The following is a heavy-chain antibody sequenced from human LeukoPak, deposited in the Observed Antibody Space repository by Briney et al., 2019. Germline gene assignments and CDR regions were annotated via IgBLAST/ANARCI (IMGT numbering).Heavy chain of an antibody. J-gene: IGHJ4*02. Sequence: ASVKVSCKASGYTLTTYGINWVRQAPGQGLEWMGWISGYNGNTNYAQKLQGRVTMTTDTSTNTAYMDLKSLRSDDTAVYSCARGSGVRQQLGTFDYWGQGTLVTVSS. CDR3: ARGSGVRQQLGTFDY. CDR1: GYTLTTYG. D-gene: IGHD6-13*01. V-gene: IGHV1-18*01. CDR2: ISGYNGNT.